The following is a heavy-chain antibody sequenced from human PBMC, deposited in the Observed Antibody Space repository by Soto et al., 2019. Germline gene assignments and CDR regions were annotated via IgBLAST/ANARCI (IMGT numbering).Heavy chain of an antibody. V-gene: IGHV3-30-3*01. J-gene: IGHJ4*02. D-gene: IGHD6-13*01. CDR2: ISFDGSYK. Sequence: QVQLVESGGGVVQPGRSLRLSCAASGFTFSSYAMHWVRQAPGKGLEWVALISFDGSYKYYADSVKGRFTISRDNSRNTVYLQMSSLRAEDTAVYYCARRGIEAADTGHGQDYFDYWGQGTLVTVSS. CDR1: GFTFSSYA. CDR3: ARRGIEAADTGHGQDYFDY.